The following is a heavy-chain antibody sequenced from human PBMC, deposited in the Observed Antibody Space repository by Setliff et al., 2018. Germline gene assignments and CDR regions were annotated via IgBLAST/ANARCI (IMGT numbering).Heavy chain of an antibody. J-gene: IGHJ6*02. V-gene: IGHV4-59*01. CDR3: ARGIRVGVGAANY. CDR1: GGSISSFS. CDR2: IYNGGST. Sequence: PSETQSLTCTVSGGSISSFSWSWIRQPPGKGLEWIGYIYNGGSTNYNPSLESRVTISVDTSNNQFSLKLSSVTAADTAVYYCARGIRVGVGAANYWGQGTTVTVSS. D-gene: IGHD1-26*01.